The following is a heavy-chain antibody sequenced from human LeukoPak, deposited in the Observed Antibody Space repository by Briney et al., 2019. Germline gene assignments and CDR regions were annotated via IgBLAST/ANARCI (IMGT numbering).Heavy chain of an antibody. CDR1: GGSISSYY. V-gene: IGHV4-59*08. Sequence: SETLSLTCTVSGGSISSYYWSWIRQPPGKGLEWIGYVYYSGNTNYDPSLKSRVTISIDTSKKQFSLKLSSVTAADTAVYYCARQGGSYLGIYFDYWGQGTLVTVSS. CDR3: ARQGGSYLGIYFDY. J-gene: IGHJ4*02. CDR2: VYYSGNT. D-gene: IGHD1-26*01.